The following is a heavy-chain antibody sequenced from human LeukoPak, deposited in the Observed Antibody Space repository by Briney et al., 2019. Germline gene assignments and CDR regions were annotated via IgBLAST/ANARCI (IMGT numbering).Heavy chain of an antibody. CDR3: AGTYYDFWSGYSDY. D-gene: IGHD3-3*01. J-gene: IGHJ4*02. V-gene: IGHV4-39*01. Sequence: ASETLSLTCTVSGGSISSGSYYWGWIRQPPGKGLEWIGSIYYSGSTYYNPSLKSRVTISVDTSKNQFSLKLSSVTAADTAVYYCAGTYYDFWSGYSDYWGQGTLVTVSS. CDR2: IYYSGST. CDR1: GGSISSGSYY.